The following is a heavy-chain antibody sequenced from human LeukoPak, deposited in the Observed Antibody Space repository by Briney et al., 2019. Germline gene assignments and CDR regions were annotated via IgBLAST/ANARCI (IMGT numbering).Heavy chain of an antibody. J-gene: IGHJ4*02. CDR3: VRSRGYSYGYSYYFDY. CDR2: IYPGDSET. Sequence: MHGESLKISCKGSGYSFTTYWIGWVRQMPGKGLEWMGIIYPGDSETRYSPSFQGQVTISADKSISTAYLQWSSLKASDTAMYYCVRSRGYSYGYSYYFDYWGQGTLVTVSS. CDR1: GYSFTTYW. D-gene: IGHD5-18*01. V-gene: IGHV5-51*01.